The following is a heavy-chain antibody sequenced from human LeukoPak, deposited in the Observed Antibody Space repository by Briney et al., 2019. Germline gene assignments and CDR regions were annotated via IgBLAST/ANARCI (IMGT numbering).Heavy chain of an antibody. Sequence: ASVKVSCKASGYTFTSYDINWVRQATGQGLEWMGWMNPNSGNTGYAQKFQARVTMTRNTSISTAYMELRSLRSEDTAVYYCARELGENWFDPWGQGTLVTVSS. CDR1: GYTFTSYD. D-gene: IGHD3-16*01. V-gene: IGHV1-8*01. J-gene: IGHJ5*02. CDR2: MNPNSGNT. CDR3: ARELGENWFDP.